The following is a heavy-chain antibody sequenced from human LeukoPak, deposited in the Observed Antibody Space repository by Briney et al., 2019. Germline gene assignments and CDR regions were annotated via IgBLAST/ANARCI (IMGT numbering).Heavy chain of an antibody. CDR1: GDSITSDKW. Sequence: SETLSLTCAVSGDSITSDKWWTWVRQPPGKGLEWIGEIHHSKSSNYYPSLKSRVTISVDKSKNQFSLELNSVTAEDTAVYYCAREWLGLEMATITGVIIANDAFDIWGQGTMVTVSS. V-gene: IGHV4-4*02. D-gene: IGHD5-24*01. CDR3: AREWLGLEMATITGVIIANDAFDI. J-gene: IGHJ3*02. CDR2: IHHSKSS.